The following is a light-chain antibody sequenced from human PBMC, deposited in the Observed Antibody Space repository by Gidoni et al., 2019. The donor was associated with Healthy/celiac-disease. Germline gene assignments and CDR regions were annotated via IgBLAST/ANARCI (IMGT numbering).Light chain of an antibody. Sequence: SYDLTPPPSVSVSPGQTARITCSGDALPKQYAYWYQQKPGQAPVLMIYKDRERPSVIPERFSGSSSGTTVTLTISGVQAEDEADYYCQSADSSGTYYVFGTGTKVTVL. J-gene: IGLJ1*01. CDR2: KDR. CDR3: QSADSSGTYYV. V-gene: IGLV3-25*03. CDR1: ALPKQY.